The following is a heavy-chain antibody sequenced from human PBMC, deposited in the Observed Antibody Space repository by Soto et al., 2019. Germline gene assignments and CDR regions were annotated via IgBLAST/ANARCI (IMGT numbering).Heavy chain of an antibody. J-gene: IGHJ5*02. CDR3: ARDRSDDFWSGYSNWFDP. V-gene: IGHV3-74*01. CDR2: INSDGSST. Sequence: GGSLRLSCAASGFTFSSYWMHWVRQAPGKGLVWVSRINSDGSSTSYADSVKGRFTISRDNATNTLYLQMNSLRAEDTAVYYCARDRSDDFWSGYSNWFDPWGQGTLVTVSS. CDR1: GFTFSSYW. D-gene: IGHD3-3*01.